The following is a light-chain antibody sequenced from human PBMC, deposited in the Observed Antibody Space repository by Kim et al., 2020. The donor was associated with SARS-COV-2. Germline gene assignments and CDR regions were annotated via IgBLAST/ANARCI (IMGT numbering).Light chain of an antibody. CDR1: QGISSW. CDR2: AAS. J-gene: IGKJ2*01. CDR3: QQANSFPPN. V-gene: IGKV1-12*01. Sequence: SASVGDRVTITCRASQGISSWLVWYQQKPGKAPKVLIYAASSLESGVPSRFSGSGSGTDFTLTISSLQPEDFATYYCQQANSFPPNFGPGTKLEI.